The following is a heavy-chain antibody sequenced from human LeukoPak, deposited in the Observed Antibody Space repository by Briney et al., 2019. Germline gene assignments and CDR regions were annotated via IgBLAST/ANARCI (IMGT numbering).Heavy chain of an antibody. V-gene: IGHV1-2*06. CDR2: INTNSGGT. CDR1: GYTFTGYY. D-gene: IGHD3-10*01. J-gene: IGHJ5*02. CDR3: ARDAPRLWFNYVRVQQNNWFDP. Sequence: ASVKVSCKASGYTFTGYYMHWVRQAPGQGLEWMGRINTNSGGTNYAQKFQGRVTMTRDTSISTAYMELSRLRSDDTAVYYCARDAPRLWFNYVRVQQNNWFDPWGQGTLVTVSS.